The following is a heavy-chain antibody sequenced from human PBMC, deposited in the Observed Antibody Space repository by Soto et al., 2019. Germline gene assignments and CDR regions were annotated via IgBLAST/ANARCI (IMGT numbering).Heavy chain of an antibody. D-gene: IGHD3-22*01. Sequence: GESLKISCSASGFTFSSYAMHWVRQAPGKGLEYVSAISSNGGSTYYADSVKGRFTISRDNSKNTLYLQMSSLRAEDTAVYYCVKGKNLYYDSSGYYPFDYWGQGTLVTVSS. CDR1: GFTFSSYA. CDR3: VKGKNLYYDSSGYYPFDY. V-gene: IGHV3-64D*08. CDR2: ISSNGGST. J-gene: IGHJ4*02.